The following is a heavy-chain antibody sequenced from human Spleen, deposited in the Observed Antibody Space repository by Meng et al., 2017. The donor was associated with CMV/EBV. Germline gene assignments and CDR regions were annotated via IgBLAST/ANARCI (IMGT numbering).Heavy chain of an antibody. CDR1: GYNFTRHW. CDR2: IYPGDSDT. CDR3: ARSWPGEEEGYYYGMDV. J-gene: IGHJ6*02. V-gene: IGHV5-51*01. Sequence: KVSCKGCGYNFTRHWVGWVRQMPGKGLEWMGMIYPGDSDTRYRPSFQGQVTISADKSISTAYLQWSSLKASDTAMYYCARSWPGEEEGYYYGMDVWGQGTTVTVSS. D-gene: IGHD3-16*01.